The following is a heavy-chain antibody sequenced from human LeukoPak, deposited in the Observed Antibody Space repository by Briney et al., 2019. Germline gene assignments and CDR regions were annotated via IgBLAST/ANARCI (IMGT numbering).Heavy chain of an antibody. CDR2: IIPIFGTA. Sequence: SVKVSCKASGGTFSCYAISWVRQAPGQGLEWMGGIIPIFGTANYAQKFQGGVTITTDESTSTAYMELSSLRSEDTAVYYCARAGFVTYDSSGYWSYFQHWGQGTLVTVSS. CDR1: GGTFSCYA. J-gene: IGHJ1*01. D-gene: IGHD3-22*01. CDR3: ARAGFVTYDSSGYWSYFQH. V-gene: IGHV1-69*05.